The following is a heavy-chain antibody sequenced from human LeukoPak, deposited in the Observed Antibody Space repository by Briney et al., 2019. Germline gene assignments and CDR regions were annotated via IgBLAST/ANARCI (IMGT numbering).Heavy chain of an antibody. CDR1: GYSISSAYY. D-gene: IGHD6-13*01. V-gene: IGHV4-38-2*02. Sequence: SETLSLTCTVSGYSISSAYYWGWIRQPPGKGLEGIGGIRHSGSTYYNPSLKSRVTISVDKSKNQFSLKLSSVTAADTAVYYCARDRAAAGHYYMDVWGKGTTVTVSS. CDR2: IRHSGST. J-gene: IGHJ6*03. CDR3: ARDRAAAGHYYMDV.